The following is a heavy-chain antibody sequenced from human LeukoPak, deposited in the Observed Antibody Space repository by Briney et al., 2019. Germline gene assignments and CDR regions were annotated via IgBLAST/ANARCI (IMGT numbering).Heavy chain of an antibody. CDR2: IYYSGST. Sequence: PSETLSLTCTVSGGSITNNAYYWAWIRQPPGKGLEWIGSIYYSGSTHYNPSLKSRLTMSVDTSKNQFSLKLSSVTAADTAVYYCAREPYGSGSYPYYYYYMDVWGKGTTVTVSS. CDR3: AREPYGSGSYPYYYYYMDV. J-gene: IGHJ6*03. V-gene: IGHV4-39*07. D-gene: IGHD3-10*01. CDR1: GGSITNNAYY.